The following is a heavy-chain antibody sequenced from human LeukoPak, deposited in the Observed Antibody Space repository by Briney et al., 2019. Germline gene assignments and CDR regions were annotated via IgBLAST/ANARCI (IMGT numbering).Heavy chain of an antibody. CDR2: MNPNSGNT. J-gene: IGHJ4*02. CDR1: GYTFTSYD. V-gene: IGHV1-8*01. Sequence: GASVKVSCKASGYTFTSYDINWVRQATGQGLEWMGWMNPNSGNTGYAQKFQGRVTMTRNTSISTAYMELSSLRSEDTAVYYCAKGYSGSYYYLFDYWGQGTLVTVSS. CDR3: AKGYSGSYYYLFDY. D-gene: IGHD1-26*01.